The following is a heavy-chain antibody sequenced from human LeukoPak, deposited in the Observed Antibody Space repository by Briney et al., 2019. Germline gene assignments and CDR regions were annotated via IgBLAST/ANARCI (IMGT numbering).Heavy chain of an antibody. CDR1: GYTFTGHY. Sequence: ASVNVSCKASGYTFTGHYMHWVRQAPGQGPEWMGWINPKSGVTNYAQTLQGRVTMTRDTSSSMVYMELSRLTTDDTAVYFCTRALRYDDSSGYYAYWGQGTLVTVSS. J-gene: IGHJ4*02. D-gene: IGHD3-22*01. CDR3: TRALRYDDSSGYYAY. V-gene: IGHV1-2*02. CDR2: INPKSGVT.